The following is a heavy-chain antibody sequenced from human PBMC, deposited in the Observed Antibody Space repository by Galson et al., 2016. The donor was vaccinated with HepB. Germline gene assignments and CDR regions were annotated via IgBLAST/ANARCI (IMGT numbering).Heavy chain of an antibody. J-gene: IGHJ6*02. V-gene: IGHV4-61*01. Sequence: SETLSLTCTVSDGSVSSSNYSWSWIRQPPGKVLEWLGHIYHRGSTEYNPSLKSRVTISINTSKNQFSLKLSSVTTADTAVYYCVREDIVLVPTTIRFYGVDVWGQGTTVTVSS. CDR3: VREDIVLVPTTIRFYGVDV. D-gene: IGHD2-2*02. CDR1: DGSVSSSNYS. CDR2: IYHRGST.